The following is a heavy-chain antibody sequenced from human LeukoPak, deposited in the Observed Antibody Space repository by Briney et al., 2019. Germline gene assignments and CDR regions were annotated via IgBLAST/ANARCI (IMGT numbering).Heavy chain of an antibody. CDR3: ARANLLYCSSSTCLFDY. CDR1: GYTFTDYY. J-gene: IGHJ4*02. Sequence: ASVKVSCKASGYTFTDYYMHWVRQAPGQGYEWMGWINPNDGDTNYAQKFQGRVTMTRDTSISTAHMEVSRLRSDDTAVYYCARANLLYCSSSTCLFDYWGQGTLVTVSS. CDR2: INPNDGDT. V-gene: IGHV1-2*02. D-gene: IGHD2-2*01.